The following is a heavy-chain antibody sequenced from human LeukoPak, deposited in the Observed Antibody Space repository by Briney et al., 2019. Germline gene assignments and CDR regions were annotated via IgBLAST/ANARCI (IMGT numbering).Heavy chain of an antibody. D-gene: IGHD1-26*01. V-gene: IGHV3-30*18. CDR1: GFTFSSYG. CDR3: AKDLSSWELLSEGFDY. Sequence: GRSLRHSCAASGFTFSSYGMHWVRQAPGKGLEGVTVISYDGSNKYYADSVKGRFTISRDNSKNTLYLQMNSLRAEDTAVYYCAKDLSSWELLSEGFDYWGQGTLVTVSS. J-gene: IGHJ4*02. CDR2: ISYDGSNK.